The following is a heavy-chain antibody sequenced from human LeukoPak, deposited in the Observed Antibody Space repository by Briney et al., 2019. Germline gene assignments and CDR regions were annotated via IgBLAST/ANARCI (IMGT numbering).Heavy chain of an antibody. J-gene: IGHJ5*02. CDR3: ARVMPEVPAAVLHGDWFDP. D-gene: IGHD2-2*01. CDR2: IYPGDSDT. Sequence: GESLKISCKGSGYSFTSYWIGWVRQMPGKGLEWMGIIYPGDSDTRYSPSFQGQVTISADKSISTAYLQWSSLKASDTAMYYCARVMPEVPAAVLHGDWFDPWGQGTLVTVSS. CDR1: GYSFTSYW. V-gene: IGHV5-51*01.